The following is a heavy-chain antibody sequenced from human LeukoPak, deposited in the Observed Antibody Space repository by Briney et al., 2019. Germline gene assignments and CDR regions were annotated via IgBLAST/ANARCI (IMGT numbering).Heavy chain of an antibody. CDR3: TKDGGYRGSSLTLHFGY. J-gene: IGHJ4*02. D-gene: IGHD6-6*01. Sequence: GGSLRLSCAASGFTFDDYPMHWVRQAPGKGLEWVSLISWDGDTTYYADSVKGRFTISRDNSKNSLYLQMNSLRTEDTAFYYCTKDGGYRGSSLTLHFGYWGQGTLVTVSS. CDR2: ISWDGDTT. CDR1: GFTFDDYP. V-gene: IGHV3-43*01.